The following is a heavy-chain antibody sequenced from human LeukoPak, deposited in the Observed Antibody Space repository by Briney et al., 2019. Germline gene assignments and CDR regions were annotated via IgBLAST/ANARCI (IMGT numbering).Heavy chain of an antibody. J-gene: IGHJ4*02. D-gene: IGHD6-13*01. CDR3: ARNGIAAAGTFDY. V-gene: IGHV3-23*01. Sequence: GGSLRLSCAASGFTFKNYAMSWVRQAPGKGLEWVSTISGNGDSTYYADSVKGRFTISRDNSKNTLYLQMNSLRAEDTAVYYCARNGIAAAGTFDYWGQGTLVTVSS. CDR2: ISGNGDST. CDR1: GFTFKNYA.